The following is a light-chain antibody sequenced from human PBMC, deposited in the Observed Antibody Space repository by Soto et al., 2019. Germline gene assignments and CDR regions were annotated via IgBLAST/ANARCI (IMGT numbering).Light chain of an antibody. J-gene: IGLJ1*01. CDR1: SSDVGGYNY. CDR3: CSYAGSYTYV. Sequence: QSALTQPRSVSGSPGESVTISCTGTSSDVGGYNYVSWYQQHPGKAPKFMIYDVSKRPSGVPDRFSGSKSGNTASLTISGLQAEDDADYYCCSYAGSYTYVFGTGTKVT. CDR2: DVS. V-gene: IGLV2-11*01.